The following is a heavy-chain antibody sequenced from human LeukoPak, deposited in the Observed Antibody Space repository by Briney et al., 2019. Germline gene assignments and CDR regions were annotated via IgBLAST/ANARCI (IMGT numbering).Heavy chain of an antibody. J-gene: IGHJ5*02. CDR2: IYYSGSN. Sequence: SETLSPTCTVSGFTISSYCWSWIRQPPGKGLEWIGFIYYSGSNNYNPSLKSRVTISVDTSKNQFSLKLSSVPAADTAVYYCARGNVLYYYDSSGPKGNWFDPWGQGTLVTVSS. CDR3: ARGNVLYYYDSSGPKGNWFDP. D-gene: IGHD3-22*01. CDR1: GFTISSYC. V-gene: IGHV4-59*01.